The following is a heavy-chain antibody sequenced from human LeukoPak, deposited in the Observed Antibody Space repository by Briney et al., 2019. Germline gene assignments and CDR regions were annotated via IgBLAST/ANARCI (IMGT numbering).Heavy chain of an antibody. Sequence: ASVKVSCKASGHTFTGYYMHWVRQAPGQGLEWMGWINPNSGGTNYAQKFQGRVTMTRDTSISTAYMELSRLRSDDTAVYYCARGLFYSVSGTYYNVGRVFNYWGQGTLVTVSS. CDR3: ARGLFYSVSGTYYNVGRVFNY. D-gene: IGHD3-10*01. J-gene: IGHJ4*02. CDR1: GHTFTGYY. V-gene: IGHV1-2*02. CDR2: INPNSGGT.